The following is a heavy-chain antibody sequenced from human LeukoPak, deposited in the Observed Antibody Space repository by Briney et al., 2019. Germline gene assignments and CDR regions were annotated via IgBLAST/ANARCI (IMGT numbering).Heavy chain of an antibody. CDR2: ISIGGDT. D-gene: IGHD2/OR15-2a*01. Sequence: GGSLRLSCAGSGFVVTANYLAWARQAPGKGLEWVSTISIGGDTYYGDSVKGRSAISRDESTNTLSLHLDSLRVEDMGVYYCALLSGDTFDYWGQGTQVTVAS. V-gene: IGHV3-53*01. J-gene: IGHJ4*02. CDR3: ALLSGDTFDY. CDR1: GFVVTANY.